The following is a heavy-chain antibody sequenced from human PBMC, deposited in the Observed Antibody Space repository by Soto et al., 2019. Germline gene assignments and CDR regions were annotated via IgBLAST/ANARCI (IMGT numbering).Heavy chain of an antibody. CDR1: GGTFSSYA. V-gene: IGHV1-69*13. J-gene: IGHJ6*02. CDR2: IIPIFGTA. Sequence: AVKVYCPSSGGTFSSYAISWVRQAPGQGLEWMGGIIPIFGTANYAQKFQGRVTITADESTSTAYMELSSLRSEDTAVYYCPRDLVTIFGVVIPPGMDVWGPGTMVTLSS. D-gene: IGHD3-3*01. CDR3: PRDLVTIFGVVIPPGMDV.